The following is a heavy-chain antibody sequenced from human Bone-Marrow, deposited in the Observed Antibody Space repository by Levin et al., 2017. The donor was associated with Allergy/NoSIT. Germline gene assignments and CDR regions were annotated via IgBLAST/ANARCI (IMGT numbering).Heavy chain of an antibody. CDR2: IYYSGST. V-gene: IGHV4-39*01. CDR1: GGSISSSSYY. Sequence: SQTLSLPCTVSGGSISSSSYYWGWIRQPPGKGLEWIGSIYYSGSTYYNPSLKSRVTISVDTSKNQFSLKLSSVTAADTAVYYCARLSPDGGGVYWGQGTLVTVSS. CDR3: ARLSPDGGGVY. D-gene: IGHD3-16*01. J-gene: IGHJ4*02.